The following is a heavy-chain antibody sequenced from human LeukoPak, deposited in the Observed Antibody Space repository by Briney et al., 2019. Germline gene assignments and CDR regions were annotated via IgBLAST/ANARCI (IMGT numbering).Heavy chain of an antibody. D-gene: IGHD1-7*01. V-gene: IGHV4-39*07. J-gene: IGHJ4*02. CDR3: ARKQGGTMYDV. Sequence: PSETLSLTCIVPGGSISSSSYYCAWIREPPGKGLEWIGTFYSGGSAYYNPSLTSRVSISKDTSDNQFSLRLYSVTAADTAVYYCARKQGGTMYDVWGQGTQVTVSS. CDR1: GGSISSSSYY. CDR2: FYSGGSA.